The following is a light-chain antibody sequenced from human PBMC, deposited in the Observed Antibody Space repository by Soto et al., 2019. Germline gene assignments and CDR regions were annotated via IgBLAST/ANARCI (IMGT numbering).Light chain of an antibody. J-gene: IGKJ3*01. CDR1: QSVTVNS. Sequence: EILLTQSPSTLSLSPGKGVTLSCRASQSVTVNSLAWYQQKPGQAPRLLIYAASTRAAAVPDRFTGSGSGTDFALTISRLEPEDFGVYYCQQYGDSPLTSGPGTKVDIK. CDR2: AAS. V-gene: IGKV3-20*01. CDR3: QQYGDSPLT.